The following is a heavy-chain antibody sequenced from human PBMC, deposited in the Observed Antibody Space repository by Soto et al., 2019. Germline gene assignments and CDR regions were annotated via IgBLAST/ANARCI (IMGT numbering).Heavy chain of an antibody. J-gene: IGHJ3*02. CDR3: AKDIGYNWNDVAAFDI. Sequence: VQLVESGGGLVQPGTSLRLSCAASGFTFHDFAMHWVRQAPGKGLEWVSGISWNSGSMGYADSVNGRVIISRDNAMNSLYLQMNSLRAEDTALYYCAKDIGYNWNDVAAFDIWGQGTMVTVSS. CDR1: GFTFHDFA. V-gene: IGHV3-9*01. CDR2: ISWNSGSM. D-gene: IGHD1-20*01.